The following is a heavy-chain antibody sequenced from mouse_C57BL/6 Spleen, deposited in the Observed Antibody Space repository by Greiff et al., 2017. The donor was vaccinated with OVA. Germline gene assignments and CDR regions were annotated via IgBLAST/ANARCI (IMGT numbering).Heavy chain of an antibody. D-gene: IGHD2-4*01. CDR2: IYPGDGDT. J-gene: IGHJ2*01. CDR3: ARGYYDYDFDY. Sequence: QVQLQQSGPELVKPGASVKISCKVSGYAFSSSWLNWVMQRLGKGLEWMGRIYPGDGDTNYNGKFKGKATLTADKSSSTAYMQLSSLTSEDSAVYFCARGYYDYDFDYWGQGTTLTVSS. V-gene: IGHV1-82*01. CDR1: GYAFSSSW.